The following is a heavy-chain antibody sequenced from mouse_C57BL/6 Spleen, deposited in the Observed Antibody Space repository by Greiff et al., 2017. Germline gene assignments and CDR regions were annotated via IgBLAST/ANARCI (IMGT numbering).Heavy chain of an antibody. D-gene: IGHD2-3*01. Sequence: EVKLQESGPGLVKPSQSLSLTCSVTGYSITSGYYWNWIRQFPGNKLEWMGYISYDGSNNYNPSLKNRISITRDTSKNQFFLKLNSVTTEDTATYYCASRWLLRLWYFDVWGTGTTVTVSS. V-gene: IGHV3-6*01. CDR3: ASRWLLRLWYFDV. CDR1: GYSITSGYY. CDR2: ISYDGSN. J-gene: IGHJ1*03.